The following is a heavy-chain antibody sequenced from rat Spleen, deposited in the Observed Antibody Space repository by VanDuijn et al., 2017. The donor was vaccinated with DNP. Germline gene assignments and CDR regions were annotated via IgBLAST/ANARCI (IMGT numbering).Heavy chain of an antibody. CDR2: IRTRSDNFAT. CDR1: GFTFSNAW. J-gene: IGHJ2*01. V-gene: IGHV6-8*01. Sequence: EVQLVETGGSLVQPGKSLKLTCATSGFTFSNAWLHWVRQFPEKGLEWIAQIRTRSDNFATYYAESVKGKFTISRDDSKSSLYLQMNSLKEEDTAIYYCTSVLGEDLDYWGQGVMVTVSS. CDR3: TSVLGEDLDY. D-gene: IGHD5-1*01.